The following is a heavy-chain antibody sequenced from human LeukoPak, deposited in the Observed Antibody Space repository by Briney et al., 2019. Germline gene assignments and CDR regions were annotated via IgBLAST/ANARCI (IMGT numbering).Heavy chain of an antibody. J-gene: IGHJ4*02. V-gene: IGHV3-23*01. CDR1: GFTFSSYA. CDR2: ISGSGGNR. Sequence: GRSLRLSCAASGFTFSSYAMSWVRQAPGKGLEWVSVISGSGGNRYYADSATGRFTISRDNSKNTLYLQMNSLRAEDTAVYYCAKRNSIALHYFDYWGQGTLVTVFS. D-gene: IGHD3-3*02. CDR3: AKRNSIALHYFDY.